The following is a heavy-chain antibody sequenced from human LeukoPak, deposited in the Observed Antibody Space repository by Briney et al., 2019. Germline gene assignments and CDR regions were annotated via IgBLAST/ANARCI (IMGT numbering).Heavy chain of an antibody. CDR2: IIPIFGTA. V-gene: IGHV1-69*13. J-gene: IGHJ6*02. CDR3: ARDPGGLHYYYGMDV. Sequence: ASVKVSCKASGGTFSSYAISWVRQAPGQGLEWMGGIIPIFGTANYAQKFQGRVTITADESTSTAYMELSSLRSEDTAVYYCARDPGGLHYYYGMDVWGQGTTVTVSS. CDR1: GGTFSSYA. D-gene: IGHD3-16*01.